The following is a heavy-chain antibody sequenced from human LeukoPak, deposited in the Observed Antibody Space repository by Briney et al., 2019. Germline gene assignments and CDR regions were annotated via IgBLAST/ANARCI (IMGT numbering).Heavy chain of an antibody. CDR1: GFTFSSYG. CDR3: AKEMITFGGVIANDY. CDR2: IPYDGSNK. Sequence: GGSLRLSCAASGFTFSSYGMHWVRQAPGKGLEWVAVIPYDGSNKYYADSVKGRFTISRDNSKNTLYLQMNSLRAEDTAVYYCAKEMITFGGVIANDYWGQGTLVTVSS. V-gene: IGHV3-30*18. D-gene: IGHD3-16*02. J-gene: IGHJ4*02.